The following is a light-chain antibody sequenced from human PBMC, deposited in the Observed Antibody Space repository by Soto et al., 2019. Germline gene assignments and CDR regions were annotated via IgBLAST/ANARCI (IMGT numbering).Light chain of an antibody. J-gene: IGKJ3*01. CDR1: QSVSSGY. V-gene: IGKV3-20*01. CDR3: QQYGSSLFT. CDR2: GAS. Sequence: EIVLTQSPGTLSLSPGERATLSCRASQSVSSGYLAWYQQKPGQAPRLLIYGASTRATGIPDRFRGSGSGTGFTLTISRLEPEDFAVYFCQQYGSSLFTFGPGTKVDFK.